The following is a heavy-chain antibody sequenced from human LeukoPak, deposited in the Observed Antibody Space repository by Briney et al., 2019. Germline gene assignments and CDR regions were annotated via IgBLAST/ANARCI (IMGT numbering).Heavy chain of an antibody. Sequence: PSETLSLXCAVYGGSFSGYYWSWIRQPPGKGLEWIGEINHSGSTNYNPSLKSRVTISADTSKNQFSLKLSSVTAADTAVYYCARGRVTPGAFDVWGQGTMVTVSS. CDR1: GGSFSGYY. D-gene: IGHD2-21*02. CDR2: INHSGST. CDR3: ARGRVTPGAFDV. J-gene: IGHJ3*01. V-gene: IGHV4-34*01.